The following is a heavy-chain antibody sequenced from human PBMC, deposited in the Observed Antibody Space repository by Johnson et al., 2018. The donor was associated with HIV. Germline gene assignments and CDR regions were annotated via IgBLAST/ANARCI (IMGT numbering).Heavy chain of an antibody. J-gene: IGHJ3*02. V-gene: IGHV3-66*01. CDR1: GFTFSSNY. CDR2: IYSGGST. Sequence: EQLVESGGGVVPPGRSLRLYCAASGFTFSSNYMSWVRQAPGKGLEWVSVIYSGGSTYYADSVKGRFTISRDNSKNTLYLQMNSLRAEDTAVYYCARDRPYVAAFDIWGQGTMVTVSS. D-gene: IGHD3-16*01. CDR3: ARDRPYVAAFDI.